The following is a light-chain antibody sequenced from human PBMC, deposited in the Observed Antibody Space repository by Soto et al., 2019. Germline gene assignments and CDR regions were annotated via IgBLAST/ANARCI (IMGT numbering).Light chain of an antibody. J-gene: IGKJ3*01. Sequence: EIVLTQSPTTLSLSPGEGATLSCRASQSVGSDLAWYQQKPGQAPRLLIYDASNMATGIPARFSGSGSGTDFTLTISSLEPEDFVVYYCQQRSTWPPFTFGPGTKVDFK. CDR1: QSVGSD. V-gene: IGKV3-11*01. CDR3: QQRSTWPPFT. CDR2: DAS.